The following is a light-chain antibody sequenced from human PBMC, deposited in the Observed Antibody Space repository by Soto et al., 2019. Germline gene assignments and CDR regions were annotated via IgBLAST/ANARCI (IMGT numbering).Light chain of an antibody. CDR1: SSDVGGYGL. CDR2: DVT. J-gene: IGLJ2*01. Sequence: QCALTQPASVSGSPGQSIIISCTGTSSDVGGYGLVSWYQQYSGKAPKLLIYDVTHRPSGISNRFSASKSGNTASLTISGLQAEDEADYYCSSYADSSTHVVFGGGTKLTVL. V-gene: IGLV2-14*01. CDR3: SSYADSSTHVV.